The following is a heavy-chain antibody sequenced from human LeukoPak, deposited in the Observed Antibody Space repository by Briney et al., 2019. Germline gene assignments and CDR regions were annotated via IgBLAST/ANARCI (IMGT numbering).Heavy chain of an antibody. J-gene: IGHJ4*02. D-gene: IGHD1-7*01. Sequence: QPGGSLRLSCAASGFTFSSYAMNWVRQAPGKGLEWVSTISGSGGSTYYADSVKGRFTISRGNSKNTLYLQMNSLRAEDTAVYYCAKEWKTTGITGNTEFDYWGQGTLVTVSS. V-gene: IGHV3-23*01. CDR3: AKEWKTTGITGNTEFDY. CDR1: GFTFSSYA. CDR2: ISGSGGST.